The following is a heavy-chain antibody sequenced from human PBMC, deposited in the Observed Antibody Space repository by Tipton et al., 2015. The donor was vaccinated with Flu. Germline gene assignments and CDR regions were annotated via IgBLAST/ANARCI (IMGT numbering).Heavy chain of an antibody. D-gene: IGHD2-2*01. CDR2: IYGGGTT. CDR1: GFTVTSSY. V-gene: IGHV3-53*01. CDR3: ARGPQVPVWPYYYGMDV. J-gene: IGHJ6*02. Sequence: QLVQSGGGLIQPGGSLRLSCAASGFTVTSSYMSWVRQAPGKGLEWVSVIYGGGTTDYADSVKGRFTISRDKSKNALYLQMSSLRAEETAVYYCARGPQVPVWPYYYGMDVWGQGTTDAVYS.